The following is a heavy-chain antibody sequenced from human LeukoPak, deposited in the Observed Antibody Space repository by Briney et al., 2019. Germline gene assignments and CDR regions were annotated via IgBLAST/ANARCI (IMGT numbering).Heavy chain of an antibody. Sequence: GGSLRLSCAASGFTFSSYGMHWVRQAPGKGLDWVAVISNDGSKKYYADSVKGRFTISRDNSKNTLSLQVSSLRTEDTAVYYCAKDSGSYYIDYWGQGTLVTVSS. J-gene: IGHJ4*02. D-gene: IGHD1-26*01. CDR3: AKDSGSYYIDY. V-gene: IGHV3-30*18. CDR1: GFTFSSYG. CDR2: ISNDGSKK.